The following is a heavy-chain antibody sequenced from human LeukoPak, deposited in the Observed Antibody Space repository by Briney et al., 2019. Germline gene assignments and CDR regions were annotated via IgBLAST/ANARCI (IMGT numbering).Heavy chain of an antibody. CDR3: ARDSGYDLADY. D-gene: IGHD5-12*01. CDR1: GYTFTSYY. Sequence: ASVTVSCKASGYTFTSYYIHWGRRAPGQGLEWMGIINPSGGSTSYAQKFQGRVTMTRDTSTSTVYMELSSLRSEDTAVYYCARDSGYDLADYWGQGTRVSVSS. V-gene: IGHV1-46*01. J-gene: IGHJ4*02. CDR2: INPSGGST.